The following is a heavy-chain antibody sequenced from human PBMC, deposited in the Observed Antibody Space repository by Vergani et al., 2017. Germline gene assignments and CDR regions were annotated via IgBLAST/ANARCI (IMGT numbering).Heavy chain of an antibody. CDR1: GFTFSSYG. D-gene: IGHD4-17*01. CDR2: IWYDGSNK. V-gene: IGHV3-33*01. Sequence: QVQLVESGGGVVQPGRSLRLSCAASGFTFSSYGMHWVRQAPGKGLEWVAVIWYDGSNKYYADSVKGRFTISRDNSKNTLYLQMNSLRAEDTAVYYCARKHDGDYYYYGMDVWGQGTTVTVSS. J-gene: IGHJ6*02. CDR3: ARKHDGDYYYYGMDV.